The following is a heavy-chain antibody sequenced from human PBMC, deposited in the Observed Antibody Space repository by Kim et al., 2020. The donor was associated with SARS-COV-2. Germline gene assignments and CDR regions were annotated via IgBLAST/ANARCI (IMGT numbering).Heavy chain of an antibody. D-gene: IGHD4-4*01. CDR3: ARDRARLQGHVNWFDP. J-gene: IGHJ5*02. Sequence: GGSLRLSCAASGFTFSSYAMHWVRQAPGKGLEWVAVISYDGSNKYYADSVKGRFTISRDNSKNTLYLQMNSLRAEDTAVYYCARDRARLQGHVNWFDPWGQGTLVTVSS. CDR1: GFTFSSYA. V-gene: IGHV3-30*04. CDR2: ISYDGSNK.